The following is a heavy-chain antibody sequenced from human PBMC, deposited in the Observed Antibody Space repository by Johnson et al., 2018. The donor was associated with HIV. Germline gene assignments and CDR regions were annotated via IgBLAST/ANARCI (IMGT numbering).Heavy chain of an antibody. D-gene: IGHD3-10*01. Sequence: VHLVESGGGLVQPGGSLRLSCAASGFTFSSNYMSWVRQAPGKGLEWVSVIYSGGSTFYADSVKGRFTISRDNSKNTLYLQMNSLRTEDTAVYYCARGLLWFGELLEACDIWGQGTMVTVSS. CDR2: IYSGGST. CDR3: ARGLLWFGELLEACDI. CDR1: GFTFSSNY. J-gene: IGHJ3*02. V-gene: IGHV3-66*01.